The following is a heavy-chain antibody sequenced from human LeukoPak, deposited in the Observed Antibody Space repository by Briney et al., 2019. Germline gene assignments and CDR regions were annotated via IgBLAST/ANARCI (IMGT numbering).Heavy chain of an antibody. CDR1: DDSISDYY. D-gene: IGHD3-16*01. CDR2: FHNSGTS. Sequence: SETLSPTCTVSDDSISDYYRGWIRQPPGKGLEWIGYFHNSGTSTYNPSLKSRVTISADTSKNQFSLKLNSLTTADTAVYYCTRGAGWLIDYWGQGILVTVSS. V-gene: IGHV4-59*01. J-gene: IGHJ4*02. CDR3: TRGAGWLIDY.